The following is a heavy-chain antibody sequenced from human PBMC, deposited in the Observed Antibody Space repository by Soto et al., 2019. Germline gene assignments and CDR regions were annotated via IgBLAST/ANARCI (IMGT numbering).Heavy chain of an antibody. D-gene: IGHD2-15*01. Sequence: SETLSLTCAVYGGSFSGYYWSWIRQPPGKGLEWIGEINHSGSTNYNPSLKSRVTISVDTSKNQFSLKLSSVTAADTAVYYCARGSNLFGSGGSRQDRDYYYYYMDVWGKGTTVTVSS. J-gene: IGHJ6*03. V-gene: IGHV4-34*01. CDR2: INHSGST. CDR1: GGSFSGYY. CDR3: ARGSNLFGSGGSRQDRDYYYYYMDV.